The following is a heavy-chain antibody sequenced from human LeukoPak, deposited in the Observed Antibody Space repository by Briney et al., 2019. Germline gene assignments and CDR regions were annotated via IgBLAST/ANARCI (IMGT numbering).Heavy chain of an antibody. D-gene: IGHD2/OR15-2a*01. Sequence: GGSLRLSCAASGFNLRDYYMTWIRQAPGKGLEWISFSSGSASSFDYADSVKGRFTISRDNARNSLYLEMNGLRVDDTAVYYCARDRPVFDSTSWGDQGRYWGQGTLVTVSS. CDR1: GFNLRDYY. V-gene: IGHV3-11*01. CDR3: ARDRPVFDSTSWGDQGRY. CDR2: SSGSASSF. J-gene: IGHJ4*02.